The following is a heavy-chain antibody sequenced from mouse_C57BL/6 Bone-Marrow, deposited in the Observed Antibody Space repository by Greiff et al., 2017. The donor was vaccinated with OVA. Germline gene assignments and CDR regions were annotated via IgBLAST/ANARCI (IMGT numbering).Heavy chain of an antibody. V-gene: IGHV1-75*01. CDR2: IFPGSGST. J-gene: IGHJ1*03. D-gene: IGHD1-1*01. CDR3: ARITTVVGRGYFDV. CDR1: GYTFTDYY. Sequence: QVQLQQSGPELVKPGASVKISCKASGYTFTDYYINWVKQRPGQGLEWIGWIFPGSGSTYYNEKFKGKATLTVDKSSSTAYMLLSSLTSEDSAVYFCARITTVVGRGYFDVWGTGTTVTVSS.